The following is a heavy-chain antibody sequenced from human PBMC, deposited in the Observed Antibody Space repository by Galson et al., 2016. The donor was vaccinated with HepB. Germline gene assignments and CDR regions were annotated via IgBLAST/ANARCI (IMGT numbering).Heavy chain of an antibody. Sequence: SLRLSCAASGFTFGSYSMHWVRQAPGKGLEWVSYISSSSSTVYYADSVKGRFTISRDNAKNSLYRQMNSLRAEDTAVYYCARGGASCSGGSCYFWFDPWGQGTPVTVSS. D-gene: IGHD2-15*01. CDR1: GFTFGSYS. CDR2: ISSSSSTV. V-gene: IGHV3-48*01. J-gene: IGHJ5*02. CDR3: ARGGASCSGGSCYFWFDP.